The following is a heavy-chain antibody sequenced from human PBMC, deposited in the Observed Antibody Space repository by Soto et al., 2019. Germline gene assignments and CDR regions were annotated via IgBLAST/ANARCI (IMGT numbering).Heavy chain of an antibody. J-gene: IGHJ3*02. V-gene: IGHV3-30*18. Sequence: GSLRLSCAASVFTCSSYGMHWVRQAPGKGLEWVAVISYDGSNKYYADSVKGRFTISRDNSKNTLYLQMNSLRAEDTAVYYCAKGLRGSYNENAFDIWGQGTMVTVSS. CDR3: AKGLRGSYNENAFDI. CDR2: ISYDGSNK. D-gene: IGHD1-26*01. CDR1: VFTCSSYG.